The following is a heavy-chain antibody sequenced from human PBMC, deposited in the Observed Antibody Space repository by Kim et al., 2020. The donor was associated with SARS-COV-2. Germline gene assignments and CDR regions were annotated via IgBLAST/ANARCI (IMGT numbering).Heavy chain of an antibody. CDR3: ARANYFDY. Sequence: RGSTNYKASPKSRLTISLDTAKNQVSLKLSSVSAADTAVYYCARANYFDYWGQGALVTVSS. V-gene: IGHV4-59*01. CDR2: RGST. J-gene: IGHJ4*02.